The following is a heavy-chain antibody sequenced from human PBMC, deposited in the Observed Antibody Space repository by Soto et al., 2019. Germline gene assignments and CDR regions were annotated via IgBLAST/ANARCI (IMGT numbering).Heavy chain of an antibody. J-gene: IGHJ6*03. CDR3: PSASAYDNGWGRYFYYIGV. Sequence: QVQLQQWGAGLLKPSETLSLTCAVYGGSFFGYEWTWIRQAPGKGLEWIGEIRDYEVKNRETSRYNPSLSGQVAFSVDSSKNQFSLKLTSVTAADTAVYYRPSASAYDNGWGRYFYYIGVRARGTTVRVAS. CDR2: IRDYEVKNRETS. D-gene: IGHD3-22*01. V-gene: IGHV4-34*01. CDR1: GGSFFGYE.